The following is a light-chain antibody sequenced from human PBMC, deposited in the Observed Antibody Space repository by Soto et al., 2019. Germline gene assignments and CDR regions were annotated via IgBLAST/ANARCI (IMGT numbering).Light chain of an antibody. V-gene: IGKV3-11*01. CDR3: QQRSNWPT. Sequence: EIVLTQSPATLSLSPGERATLSCRASQSVSSYLAWYQQKQGQAPRLLIYDATNRATGIPTRCSGSGSGTDFLLTSSRLEAEDFAVYYCQQRSNWPTFGGGTKVEIK. CDR2: DAT. CDR1: QSVSSY. J-gene: IGKJ4*01.